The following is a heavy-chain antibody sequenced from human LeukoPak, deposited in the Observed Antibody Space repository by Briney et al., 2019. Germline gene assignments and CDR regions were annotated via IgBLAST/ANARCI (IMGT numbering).Heavy chain of an antibody. CDR2: IIPIFGTA. CDR3: ARDPYYYDSAGYYYGMDV. J-gene: IGHJ6*02. D-gene: IGHD3-22*01. Sequence: EASVKVSCKASGGTFSSYAISWVRQAPGQGLEWMGGIIPIFGTANYAQEFQGRVTITADESTSTAYMELSSLRSEDTAVYYCARDPYYYDSAGYYYGMDVWGQGTTVTVSS. CDR1: GGTFSSYA. V-gene: IGHV1-69*01.